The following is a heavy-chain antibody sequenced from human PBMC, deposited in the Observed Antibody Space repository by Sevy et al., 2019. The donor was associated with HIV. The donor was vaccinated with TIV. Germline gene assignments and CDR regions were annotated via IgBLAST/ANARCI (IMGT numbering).Heavy chain of an antibody. Sequence: GGSLRLSCAASGFTFSYYDMNWVRQAPGKGLEWVSSISGAGSYIKYGDSGKGRFTISRDNAKNSRYLQMNSLRAEDTAVYFCARNLDYYDTSAFYSWGQGTPVTVSS. D-gene: IGHD3-22*01. CDR2: ISGAGSYI. CDR1: GFTFSYYD. V-gene: IGHV3-21*01. J-gene: IGHJ5*01. CDR3: ARNLDYYDTSAFYS.